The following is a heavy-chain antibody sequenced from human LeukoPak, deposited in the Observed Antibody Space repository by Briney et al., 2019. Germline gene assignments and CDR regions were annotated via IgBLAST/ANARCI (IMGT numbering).Heavy chain of an antibody. CDR2: IYYSGST. CDR3: AGGRLWLAHDY. CDR1: GGSISSSSYY. J-gene: IGHJ4*02. V-gene: IGHV4-39*07. Sequence: SETLSLTCTVSGGSISSSSYYWGWIRQPPGKGLEWIGSIYYSGSTYYNPSLKSRVTISVDTSKNQFSLRLSSVAAADSAVYYFAGGRLWLAHDYWGLGTLVTVSS. D-gene: IGHD6-19*01.